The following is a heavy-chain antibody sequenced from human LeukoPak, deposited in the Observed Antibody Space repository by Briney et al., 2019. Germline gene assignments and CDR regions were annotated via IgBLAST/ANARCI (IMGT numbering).Heavy chain of an antibody. Sequence: PSETLSLTCTVSGGSISSYYWSWIRQPPGKGLEWIGYIYYSGSTNYNPSLKSRVTISVDTSKNQFSLKLSSVTAADTAVYYCARGRYFDWLSTMEYYYYMDVWGKGTTVTVSS. J-gene: IGHJ6*03. CDR3: ARGRYFDWLSTMEYYYYMDV. CDR1: GGSISSYY. CDR2: IYYSGST. D-gene: IGHD3-9*01. V-gene: IGHV4-59*01.